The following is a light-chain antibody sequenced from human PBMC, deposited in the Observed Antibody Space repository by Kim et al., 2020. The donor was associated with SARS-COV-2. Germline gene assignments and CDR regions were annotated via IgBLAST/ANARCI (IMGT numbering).Light chain of an antibody. J-gene: IGLJ3*02. CDR3: QAWDGNTAV. CDR1: ELGNKD. Sequence: VSQGQTASITCSGDELGNKDACGNQKKPGQPPVLVIYQDNKRPSEIPERFSGSNSGNTATLTISGTQAMDEADYYCQAWDGNTAVFGGGTQLTVL. CDR2: QDN. V-gene: IGLV3-1*01.